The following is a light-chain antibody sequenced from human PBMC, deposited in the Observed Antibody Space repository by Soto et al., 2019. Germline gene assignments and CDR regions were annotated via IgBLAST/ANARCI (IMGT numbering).Light chain of an antibody. J-gene: IGKJ4*01. CDR3: QQRSSWPPALS. Sequence: EIVLTQSPATLSLSPGERATLSCRASQSVRSLLAWYQQKPGQAPRLLIYDASNRATGVPGRFSGSGSGTDFTLTISSLEPEDFAVYYCQQRSSWPPALSFGGGTKVEMK. CDR1: QSVRSL. CDR2: DAS. V-gene: IGKV3-11*01.